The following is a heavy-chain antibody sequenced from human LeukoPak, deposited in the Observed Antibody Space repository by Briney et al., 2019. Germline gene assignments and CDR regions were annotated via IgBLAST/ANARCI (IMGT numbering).Heavy chain of an antibody. J-gene: IGHJ4*02. CDR2: VFDTGST. D-gene: IGHD3-16*01. CDR1: GGSISGYS. V-gene: IGHV4-59*01. Sequence: PSETLSLTCTVSGGSISGYSWSWIRQPPGKGLEWIGSVFDTGSTNCNPSLKTRVTISLDTSQNQFSLRLSSVTAADTAVYYCASRGRGELHFDYWGQGILLTVSS. CDR3: ASRGRGELHFDY.